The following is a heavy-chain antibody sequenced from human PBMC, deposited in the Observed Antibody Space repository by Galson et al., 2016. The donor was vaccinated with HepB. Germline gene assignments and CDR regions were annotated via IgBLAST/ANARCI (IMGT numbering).Heavy chain of an antibody. Sequence: ETLSLTCTVSSGSMSNYYWSWIRQPPGKGLEWIGYIYYSGGTKYNPSLKSRVTTSVDTSKNQFSLKLRSVTAADTAVYSCALSGSGSYSDTFDYWGQGTLVTVSS. V-gene: IGHV4-59*12. CDR1: SGSMSNYY. J-gene: IGHJ4*02. D-gene: IGHD3-10*01. CDR2: IYYSGGT. CDR3: ALSGSGSYSDTFDY.